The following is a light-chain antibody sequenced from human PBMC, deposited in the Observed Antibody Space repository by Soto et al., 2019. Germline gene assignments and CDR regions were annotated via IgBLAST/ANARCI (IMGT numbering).Light chain of an antibody. CDR1: SSNIGGNS. Sequence: QSVLTQPPSVSAAPGQKVTISCSGSSSNIGGNSVSWYQQLPGTAPKLLIYDDNKRPSGIPDRFSGSKSGTSATLGITGFQTGDEADYYCGSWDSSLSPYVLGNGTKVTVL. CDR3: GSWDSSLSPYV. CDR2: DDN. J-gene: IGLJ1*01. V-gene: IGLV1-51*01.